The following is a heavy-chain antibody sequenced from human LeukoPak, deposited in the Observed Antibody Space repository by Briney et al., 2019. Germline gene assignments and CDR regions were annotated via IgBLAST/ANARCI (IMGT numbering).Heavy chain of an antibody. CDR2: ISGSGGST. CDR3: AKSSGYYYDSSGYVPFDY. CDR1: GLTFSSYA. J-gene: IGHJ4*02. V-gene: IGHV3-23*01. D-gene: IGHD3-22*01. Sequence: GGSLRLSCAASGLTFSSYAMSWVRQALGKGLEWVSAISGSGGSTYYADSVKGRFTISRDNSKNTLYLQMNSLRAEDTAVYYCAKSSGYYYDSSGYVPFDYWGQGTLVTVSS.